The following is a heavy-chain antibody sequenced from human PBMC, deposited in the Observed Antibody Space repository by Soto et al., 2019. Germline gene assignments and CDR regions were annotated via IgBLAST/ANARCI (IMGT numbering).Heavy chain of an antibody. D-gene: IGHD1-26*01. J-gene: IGHJ4*02. CDR2: ITGSGSSI. V-gene: IGHV3-11*01. CDR1: GFNFRNYD. CDR3: ARDGLWEVPTDY. Sequence: QVQLVESGGGLVKPGGSLRLSCAVPGFNFRNYDMNWIRQAPGKGLEWVSYITGSGSSIYYVDSVKGRFTISRDNARNSLYLQMNSLRAEDTAVYYCARDGLWEVPTDYWGQGILVTVSS.